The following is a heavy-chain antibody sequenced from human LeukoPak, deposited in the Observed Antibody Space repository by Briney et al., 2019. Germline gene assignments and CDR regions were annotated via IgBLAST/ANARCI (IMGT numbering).Heavy chain of an antibody. D-gene: IGHD6-6*01. CDR3: ASDAYSSSSRITYFDY. Sequence: ASVKVSCKASGYTFTNYFMNWVRQAPGQGPEWMGIISPTGGSTSYAQKFQGRVTMTRDTSTSTVYMELSSLSSEDTAVYYCASDAYSSSSRITYFDYWGQGTLVTVSS. V-gene: IGHV1-46*01. CDR1: GYTFTNYF. J-gene: IGHJ4*02. CDR2: ISPTGGST.